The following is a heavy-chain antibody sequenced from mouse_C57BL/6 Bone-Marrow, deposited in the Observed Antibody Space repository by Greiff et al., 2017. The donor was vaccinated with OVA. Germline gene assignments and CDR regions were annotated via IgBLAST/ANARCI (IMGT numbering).Heavy chain of an antibody. D-gene: IGHD2-2*01. J-gene: IGHJ3*01. CDR2: IDPSDSYT. CDR1: GYTFTSYW. CDR3: ARYGYWAY. Sequence: VQLQQPGAELVMPGASVKLSCKASGYTFTSYWMHWVKQRPGQGLEWIGEIDPSDSYTNYNQQFKGKSTLTVDKSSSTAYMQLSSLTSEDSAVYYCARYGYWAYWGQGTLVTVSA. V-gene: IGHV1-69*01.